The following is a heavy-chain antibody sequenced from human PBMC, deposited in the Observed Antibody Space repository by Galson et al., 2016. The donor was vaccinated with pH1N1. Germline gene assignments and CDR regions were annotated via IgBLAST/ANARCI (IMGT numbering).Heavy chain of an antibody. D-gene: IGHD2-15*01. CDR2: VSGHDDDT. J-gene: IGHJ3*02. CDR3: AKLRGHRSGGWRGAVGI. V-gene: IGHV3-23*01. CDR1: GFVFSNHA. Sequence: SLRLSCAASGFVFSNHAMTWVRQAPGEGLEWVSSVSGHDDDTFYADSVKGRFTISRDNSKNTMFLYMNSLRADDTALYYCAKLRGHRSGGWRGAVGIWGQGTTVTVSS.